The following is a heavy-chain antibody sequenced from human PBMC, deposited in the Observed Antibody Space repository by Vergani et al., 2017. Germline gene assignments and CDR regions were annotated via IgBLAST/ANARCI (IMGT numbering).Heavy chain of an antibody. J-gene: IGHJ3*02. Sequence: QVQLVQSGAEVKKPGSSVKVSCKASGGTFSSYAISWVRQAPGQGLEWMGRIIPLFGTANYAQKFQGRVTITADESTSTAYMELSSLRSEDTAVYYCARQTFYYDSSGCGAFDIWGQGTMVTVSS. CDR2: IIPLFGTA. V-gene: IGHV1-69*13. CDR3: ARQTFYYDSSGCGAFDI. D-gene: IGHD3-22*01. CDR1: GGTFSSYA.